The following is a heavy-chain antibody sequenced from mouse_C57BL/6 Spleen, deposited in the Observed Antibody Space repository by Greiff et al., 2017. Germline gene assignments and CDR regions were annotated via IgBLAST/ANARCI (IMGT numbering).Heavy chain of an antibody. CDR2: INYDGSST. D-gene: IGHD1-1*01. V-gene: IGHV5-16*01. CDR3: ARSLYGSSYWYFDV. CDR1: GFTFSDYY. Sequence: EVQLVESEGGLVQPGSSMKLSCTASGFTFSDYYMAWVRQVPEKGLEWVANINYDGSSTYYLDSLKSRFIISRDNAKNMLYLQMSSLKSEDTATYYCARSLYGSSYWYFDVWGTGTTVTVAS. J-gene: IGHJ1*03.